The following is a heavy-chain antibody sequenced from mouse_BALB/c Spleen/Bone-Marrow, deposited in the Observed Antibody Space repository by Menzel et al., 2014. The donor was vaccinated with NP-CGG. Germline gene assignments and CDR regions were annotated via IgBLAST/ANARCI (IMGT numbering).Heavy chain of an antibody. CDR2: IWRGGST. J-gene: IGHJ3*01. CDR3: ARNEGGQLGPY. V-gene: IGHV2-5*01. Sequence: VQRVESGPGLVQPSQSLSITCTVSGFSFTTYGVHWVRQSPGKGLEWLGVIWRGGSTDYNAAFMSRLSITKDNSKSQVFFKMNSLQADDTAIYYCARNEGGQLGPYWGQGTLVTVSA. CDR1: GFSFTTYG. D-gene: IGHD3-2*01.